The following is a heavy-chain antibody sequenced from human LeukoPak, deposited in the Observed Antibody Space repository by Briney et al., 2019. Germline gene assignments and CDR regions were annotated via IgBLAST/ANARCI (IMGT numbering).Heavy chain of an antibody. Sequence: PGGSLRLSCAASGFTFSNYWMSWVRQTPGKGLEWVANIKQDGSEEYYVGSVKGRFIISRDNAKNSLYLQMNSLRVEDTAVYYCARAKASAMFSSDYWGQGTLVTASS. CDR2: IKQDGSEE. CDR1: GFTFSNYW. D-gene: IGHD5-18*01. J-gene: IGHJ4*02. CDR3: ARAKASAMFSSDY. V-gene: IGHV3-7*03.